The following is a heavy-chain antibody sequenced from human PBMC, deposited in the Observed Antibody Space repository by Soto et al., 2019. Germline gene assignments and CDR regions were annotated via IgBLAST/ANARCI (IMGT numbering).Heavy chain of an antibody. V-gene: IGHV4-59*01. CDR1: GHSIAYYD. J-gene: IGHJ6*02. D-gene: IGHD3-10*01. CDR2: VSDSART. Sequence: PSETLSLTFTVAGHSIAYYDCCWIRQPPGKGLQWIGCVSDSARTNYNPSLRSRVTISIDTSKNQFSLKVNSVTAADTALYYCARDSATWFPYYGIDVWGQGTTVTVSS. CDR3: ARDSATWFPYYGIDV.